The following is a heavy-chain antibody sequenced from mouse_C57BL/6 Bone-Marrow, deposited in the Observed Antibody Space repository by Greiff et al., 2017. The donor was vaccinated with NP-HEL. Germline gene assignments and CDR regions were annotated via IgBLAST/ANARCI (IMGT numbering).Heavy chain of an antibody. CDR3: ARDSTV. CDR2: ISYDGSN. D-gene: IGHD1-1*01. CDR1: GYSITSGYY. J-gene: IGHJ2*01. Sequence: ESGPGLVKPSQSLSLTCSVTGYSITSGYYWNWIRQFPGNKLEWMGYISYDGSNNYNPSLKNRISITRDTSKNQFFLKLNSVTTEDTATYYCARDSTVRGQGTTLTVSS. V-gene: IGHV3-6*01.